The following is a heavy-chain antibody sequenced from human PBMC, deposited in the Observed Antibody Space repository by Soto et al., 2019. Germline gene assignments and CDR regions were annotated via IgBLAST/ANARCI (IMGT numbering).Heavy chain of an antibody. Sequence: QLQLQESGPGLVKPSETLSLTCTVSGGSISSSSYYWGWIRQPPGKGLEWIGSIYYSGSTYYNPSLKGRVTISVDTSKNQFSMKLSSVTAADTAVYYCARQYSSSWYYHYWGQGTLVTVSS. CDR2: IYYSGST. CDR1: GGSISSSSYY. D-gene: IGHD6-13*01. CDR3: ARQYSSSWYYHY. J-gene: IGHJ4*02. V-gene: IGHV4-39*01.